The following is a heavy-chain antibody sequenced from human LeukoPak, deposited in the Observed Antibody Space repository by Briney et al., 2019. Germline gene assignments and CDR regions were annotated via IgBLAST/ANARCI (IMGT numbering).Heavy chain of an antibody. J-gene: IGHJ3*02. Sequence: SETLSLTCAVYGGSFSGYYWSWIRQPPGKGLEWIGEINHSGSTNYNPSLKSRVTISVDTSKNQFSLKLSFVTAADTAVYYCARDDYGDYEAFDIWGQGTMVTVSS. CDR2: INHSGST. V-gene: IGHV4-34*01. CDR3: ARDDYGDYEAFDI. D-gene: IGHD4-17*01. CDR1: GGSFSGYY.